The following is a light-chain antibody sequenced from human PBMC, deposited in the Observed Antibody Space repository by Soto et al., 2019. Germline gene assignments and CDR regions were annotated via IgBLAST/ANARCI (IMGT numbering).Light chain of an antibody. V-gene: IGLV2-8*01. CDR1: KNDIGVYDF. CDR3: KSYAGSNTYV. Sequence: QSVLTQPPSASGSPGQSVTISCTGTKNDIGVYDFVSCYQHHPGKAPRLIIYEVVQRPSGVPDRFSGSKSGNTASLTVSGLQAADEADYFCKSYAGSNTYVFGSGTKLTVL. CDR2: EVV. J-gene: IGLJ1*01.